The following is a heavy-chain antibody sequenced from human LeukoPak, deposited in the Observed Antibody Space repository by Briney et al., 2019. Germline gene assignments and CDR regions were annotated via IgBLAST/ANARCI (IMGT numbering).Heavy chain of an antibody. D-gene: IGHD2-15*01. V-gene: IGHV3-13*01. J-gene: IGHJ3*02. CDR2: IGTAGDT. CDR3: ARGLGGYCSGGSCATPAFDT. Sequence: GGSLRLSCAASGFTFSSYDMHWVRQATGKGLEWVSAIGTAGDTYYPGSVKGRFTISRENAKNSLYLQMNSLRAGDTAVYYCARGLGGYCSGGSCATPAFDTWGQGTMVTVYS. CDR1: GFTFSSYD.